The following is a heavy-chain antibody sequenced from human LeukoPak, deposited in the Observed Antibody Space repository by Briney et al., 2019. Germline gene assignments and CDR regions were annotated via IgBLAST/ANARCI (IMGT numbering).Heavy chain of an antibody. CDR1: GYIFTSYG. CDR2: ISAYNGNT. J-gene: IGHJ4*02. CDR3: ARARPGAYCGTTSCFSDY. Sequence: ASVNVSCKASGYIFTSYGISWVRQGPGQGLEWVGWISAYNGNTKFAPNLQDRVTMTTDTSTATAYMELRSLRLNDTAVYFCARARPGAYCGTTSCFSDYWGQGTLVTVSS. V-gene: IGHV1-18*01. D-gene: IGHD2-2*01.